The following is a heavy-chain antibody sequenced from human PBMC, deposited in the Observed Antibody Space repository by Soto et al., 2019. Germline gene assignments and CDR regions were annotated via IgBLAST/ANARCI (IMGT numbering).Heavy chain of an antibody. V-gene: IGHV1-46*01. Sequence: ASVKVSCKASGYTFINYYINWVRQAPGQGLECLGLIDPGSGSPSYAQKFQGRVTMTRDTSTSTVYMELSSLRSEDTAVYYCARVGNFYGSRNPRPHYQYAMDVWGQGTTVTVSS. CDR1: GYTFINYY. D-gene: IGHD3-10*01. CDR3: ARVGNFYGSRNPRPHYQYAMDV. CDR2: IDPGSGSP. J-gene: IGHJ6*02.